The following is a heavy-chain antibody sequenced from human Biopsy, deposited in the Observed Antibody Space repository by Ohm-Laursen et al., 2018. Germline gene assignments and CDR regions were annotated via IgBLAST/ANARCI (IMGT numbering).Heavy chain of an antibody. Sequence: GTLSLTCAVSGASISDYYCVWIRQPAGKGLERIGLIFTSGSTTYNPSLRSRVTMSVDTSKNQFTLNLSSVTAADTAMYYCAKGYTDYSDSSGFSYYFRYWGQGTLVTVSS. J-gene: IGHJ4*02. CDR2: IFTSGST. CDR3: AKGYTDYSDSSGFSYYFRY. D-gene: IGHD3-22*01. V-gene: IGHV4-4*07. CDR1: GASISDYY.